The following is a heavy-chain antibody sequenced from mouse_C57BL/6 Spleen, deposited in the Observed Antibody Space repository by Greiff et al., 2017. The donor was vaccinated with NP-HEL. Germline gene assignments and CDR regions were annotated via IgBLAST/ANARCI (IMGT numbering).Heavy chain of an antibody. CDR1: GFTFSSYA. CDR3: TRPYYSNYGGGAMDY. V-gene: IGHV5S21*01. J-gene: IGHJ4*01. Sequence: EVKLVESGEGLVKPGGSLKLSCAASGFTFSSYAMSWVRQTPEKRLEWVAYISSGGDYIYYADTVKGRFTISRDNARNTLYLQMSSLKSEDTAMYYCTRPYYSNYGGGAMDYWGQGTSVTVSS. CDR2: ISSGGDYI. D-gene: IGHD2-5*01.